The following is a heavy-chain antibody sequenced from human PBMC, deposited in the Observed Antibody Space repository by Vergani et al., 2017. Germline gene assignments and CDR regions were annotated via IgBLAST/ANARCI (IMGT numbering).Heavy chain of an antibody. Sequence: EVQLVESGGGLVQPGRSLRLSCAASGFTFDDYAMHWVRQAPGKGLEWVSGISWNSGSIGYADSVKGRFTISRDNAKNSLYLQMNSLRAEDTAVYYCAKESGIAARVVRPLDYWGQGTLVTVSS. J-gene: IGHJ4*02. CDR1: GFTFDDYA. CDR2: ISWNSGSI. D-gene: IGHD6-6*01. V-gene: IGHV3-9*01. CDR3: AKESGIAARVVRPLDY.